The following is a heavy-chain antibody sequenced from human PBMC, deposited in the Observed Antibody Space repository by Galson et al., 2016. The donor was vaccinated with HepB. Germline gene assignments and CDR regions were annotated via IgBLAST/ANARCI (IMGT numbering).Heavy chain of an antibody. D-gene: IGHD6-13*01. V-gene: IGHV3-30*12. CDR2: ISYDGSNK. Sequence: SLRLSCAASGLTFTTHGKHWIRQAPGKGLEWVASISYDGSNKYYTDSVKGRFTISRDTSKNTLYLHMNSLRVEDTAVYYCARGKVIAAEVFDYWGQGTLATVSS. CDR3: ARGKVIAAEVFDY. CDR1: GLTFTTHG. J-gene: IGHJ4*02.